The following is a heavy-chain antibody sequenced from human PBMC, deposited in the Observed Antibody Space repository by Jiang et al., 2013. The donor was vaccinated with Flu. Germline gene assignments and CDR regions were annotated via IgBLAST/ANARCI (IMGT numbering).Heavy chain of an antibody. CDR2: IYYSGST. J-gene: IGHJ4*02. CDR3: ARLTGEGFDY. V-gene: IGHV4-59*08. D-gene: IGHD7-27*01. CDR1: GGSISSYY. Sequence: GLVKPSETLSLTCTVSGGSISSYYWSWIRQPPGKGLEWIGYIYYSGSTNYNPSLKSRVTISVDTSTNQFSLKLSSVTAADTAVYYCARLTGEGFDYWGQGTLVTVSS.